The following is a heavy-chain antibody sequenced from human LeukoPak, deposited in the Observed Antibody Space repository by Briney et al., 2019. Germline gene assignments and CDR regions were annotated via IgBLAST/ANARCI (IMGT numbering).Heavy chain of an antibody. Sequence: EASVEVSCKASGYTFTTYYIHWVRQAPGQGREWMGIINHSGGSTSYAQKFQGRVTMTRDTSTSTVYMELSSLRSEDTAVYYCATPIGYSGYDFDYWGQGTLVTVSS. D-gene: IGHD5-12*01. CDR3: ATPIGYSGYDFDY. CDR1: GYTFTTYY. J-gene: IGHJ4*02. V-gene: IGHV1-46*01. CDR2: INHSGGST.